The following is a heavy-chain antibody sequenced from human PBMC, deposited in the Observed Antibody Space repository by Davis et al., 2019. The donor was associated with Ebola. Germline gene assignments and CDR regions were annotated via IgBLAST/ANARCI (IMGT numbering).Heavy chain of an antibody. CDR2: IIPIFGTA. D-gene: IGHD3-22*01. J-gene: IGHJ4*02. CDR1: GGTFSSYA. CDR3: ATGAYDSSGYFDY. V-gene: IGHV1-69*06. Sequence: SVKVSCKASGGTFSSYAISWVRQAPGQGLEWMGGIIPIFGTANYAQKFQGRVTMTEDTSTDTAYMELSSLRSEDTAVYYCATGAYDSSGYFDYWGQGTLVTVSS.